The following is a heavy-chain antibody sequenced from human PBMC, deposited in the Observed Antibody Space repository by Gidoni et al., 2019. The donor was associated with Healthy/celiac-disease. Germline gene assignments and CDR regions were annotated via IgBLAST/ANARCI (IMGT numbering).Heavy chain of an antibody. Sequence: QVQLQQWGAGLLKLSETLSLTCAVYGGSFSGYYWSWIRQPPGKGLEWIGEINHSGSTNYNPSLKSRVTISVDTSKNQFSLKLSSVTAADTAVYYCARGRAWIQLWLAGQWFDPWGQGTLVTVSS. J-gene: IGHJ5*02. CDR2: INHSGST. CDR3: ARGRAWIQLWLAGQWFDP. V-gene: IGHV4-34*01. D-gene: IGHD5-18*01. CDR1: GGSFSGYY.